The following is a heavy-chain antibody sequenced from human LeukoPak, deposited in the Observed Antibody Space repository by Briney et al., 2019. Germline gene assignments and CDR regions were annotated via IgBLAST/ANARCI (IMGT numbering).Heavy chain of an antibody. V-gene: IGHV4-4*09. D-gene: IGHD6-13*01. Sequence: TSETLSLTCTVSGGSISSYYWSWIRQPPGKGLEWIGCIYTSGSTNYNPSLKSRVTISVDTSKNQFSLKLSSVAAADTAVYYCARQGSSWYYMDVWGKGTTVTVSS. CDR1: GGSISSYY. J-gene: IGHJ6*03. CDR2: IYTSGST. CDR3: ARQGSSWYYMDV.